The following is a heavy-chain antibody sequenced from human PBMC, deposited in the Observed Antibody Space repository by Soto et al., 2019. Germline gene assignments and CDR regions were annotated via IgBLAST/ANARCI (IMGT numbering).Heavy chain of an antibody. CDR2: IIPIFGTA. CDR1: GGTFSSYA. V-gene: IGHV1-69*12. Sequence: QVQLVQSGAEVKKPGSSVKVSCKASGGTFSSYAISWVRQAPGQGLEWMGGIIPIFGTANYAQKFQGRVTITADESTSTAYMERSSLRAEDSAVYYCAYTRGYSGYDKGTYYYYGMDVWGQGTTITVSS. J-gene: IGHJ6*02. CDR3: AYTRGYSGYDKGTYYYYGMDV. D-gene: IGHD5-12*01.